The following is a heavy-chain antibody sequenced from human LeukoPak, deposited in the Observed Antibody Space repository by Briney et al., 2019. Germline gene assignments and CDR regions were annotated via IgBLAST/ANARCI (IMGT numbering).Heavy chain of an antibody. CDR3: ASASSHRTAAGGDY. Sequence: PGGSLRLSCAASGFTFSGSAMHWVRQASGKGLVWVSRINGDGGSRNYADSVKGRFTISRDNAKNTLYLQMSSLRVEDTAVYYCASASSHRTAAGGDYWGQGTLVTVST. V-gene: IGHV3-74*01. CDR2: INGDGGSR. D-gene: IGHD6-13*01. CDR1: GFTFSGSA. J-gene: IGHJ4*02.